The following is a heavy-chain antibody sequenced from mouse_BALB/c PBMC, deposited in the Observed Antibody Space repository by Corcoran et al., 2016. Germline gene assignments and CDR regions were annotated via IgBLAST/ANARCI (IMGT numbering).Heavy chain of an antibody. V-gene: IGHV9-3-1*01. CDR2: INTYTGEP. Sequence: QIQLVQSGPELKKPGETVKISCKASGYTFTNYGMNWVKQAPGNGLKWMGWINTYTGEPTYADDFKGRFAFSLETSASTAYLQINNLKNEDTATYFCARSAGSSYGYAMDYWGQGTSVTVSS. CDR1: GYTFTNYG. J-gene: IGHJ4*01. D-gene: IGHD1-1*01. CDR3: ARSAGSSYGYAMDY.